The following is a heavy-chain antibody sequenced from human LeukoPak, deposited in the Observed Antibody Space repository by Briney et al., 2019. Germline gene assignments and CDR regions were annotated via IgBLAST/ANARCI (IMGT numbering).Heavy chain of an antibody. V-gene: IGHV3-21*01. J-gene: IGHJ4*02. CDR1: GFTFSSYS. CDR2: ISSSSSYI. Sequence: GGSLRLSCAASGFTFSSYSMNWVRQAPGKGLEWVSSISSSSSYIYYADSVKGRFTISRDNAKNSLYLQMNSLRAEDTAVYYCARGRRSSAWACSYRRQGTLLTVSS. D-gene: IGHD6-19*01. CDR3: ARGRRSSAWACSY.